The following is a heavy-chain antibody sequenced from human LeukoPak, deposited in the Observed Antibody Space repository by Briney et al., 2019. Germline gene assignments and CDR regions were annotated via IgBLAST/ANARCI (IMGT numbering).Heavy chain of an antibody. V-gene: IGHV3-7*01. CDR3: AAWTDRGYNF. CDR1: GFTFSSSW. Sequence: GESLRLSCAASGFTFSSSWMNWVRQAPGKGLQWVGNINPEGSQTRFVDSVMGRFTMSKDNAKNSLYLQMNSLRVEDTAVFYCAAWTDRGYNFWGQGTVVTVSS. J-gene: IGHJ4*02. D-gene: IGHD5-24*01. CDR2: INPEGSQT.